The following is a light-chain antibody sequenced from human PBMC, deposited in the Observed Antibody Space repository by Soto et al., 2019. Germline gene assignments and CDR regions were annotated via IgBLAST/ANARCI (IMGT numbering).Light chain of an antibody. CDR2: DVS. CDR3: QQYNGYSRT. V-gene: IGKV1-5*01. CDR1: QSISDS. Sequence: DIHMTQSPSTLSASVGGRVTIACRASQSISDSLAWYQHKPGKAPDLLISDVSSLERGVPSRFSGSGSGTEFTLTISSMQPDDFATYYCQQYNGYSRTFGQGTKVDIK. J-gene: IGKJ1*01.